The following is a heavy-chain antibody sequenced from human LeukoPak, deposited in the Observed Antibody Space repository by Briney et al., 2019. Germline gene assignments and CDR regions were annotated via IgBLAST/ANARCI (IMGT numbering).Heavy chain of an antibody. J-gene: IGHJ4*02. CDR2: ISSSSSYI. Sequence: GGSLRLSCAASGFTFGSYSMNWVRQAPGKGLEWVSSISSSSSYIYYADSVKGRFTISRDNAKNSLYLQMNSLRAEDTAVYYCARDRGIAAAETDYWGQGTLVTVSS. D-gene: IGHD6-13*01. CDR3: ARDRGIAAAETDY. V-gene: IGHV3-21*01. CDR1: GFTFGSYS.